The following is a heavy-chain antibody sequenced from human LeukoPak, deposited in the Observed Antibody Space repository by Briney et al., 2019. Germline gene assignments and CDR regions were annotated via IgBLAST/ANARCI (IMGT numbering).Heavy chain of an antibody. J-gene: IGHJ5*02. V-gene: IGHV3-20*04. CDR3: ARDREENYDSGGANRANWFDP. D-gene: IGHD3-10*01. CDR1: GFTFDDYG. CDR2: ISWNGGRT. Sequence: GGSLRLSCAASGFTFDDYGMSWVRQAPGKGLEWVPGISWNGGRTGYADSVKGRFTISRDNAKNPLYLQMNSLRTEDTALYYCARDREENYDSGGANRANWFDPWGQGTLVTVSS.